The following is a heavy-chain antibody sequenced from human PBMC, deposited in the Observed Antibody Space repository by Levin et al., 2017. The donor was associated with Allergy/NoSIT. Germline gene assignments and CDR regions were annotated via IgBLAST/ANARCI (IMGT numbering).Heavy chain of an antibody. D-gene: IGHD2-15*01. CDR3: ARDHYSYSGGPTKYYFDY. J-gene: IGHJ4*02. V-gene: IGHV1-3*01. Sequence: GESLKISCKASGYTFTTYTIHWVRQAPGQRLEWMGWINAGNGNTKYSQKFQDRVTITRDTSASTAYLELSSLRSEDTALYYCARDHYSYSGGPTKYYFDYWGQGTLVTVSS. CDR2: INAGNGNT. CDR1: GYTFTTYT.